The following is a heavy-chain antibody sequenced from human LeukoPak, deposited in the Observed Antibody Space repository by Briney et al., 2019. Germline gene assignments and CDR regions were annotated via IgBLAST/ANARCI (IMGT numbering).Heavy chain of an antibody. CDR2: ISPSGDIT. CDR1: GFTFSNYA. D-gene: IGHD3-16*01. V-gene: IGHV3-23*01. CDR3: AKDDDWGRYKH. Sequence: GGSLRLSCAASGFTFSNYAMSWVRQAPGKGLEWVSGISPSGDITYYTDSVRGRFTISRDNFKNTLSLQVNSLRAEDTAMYYCAKDDDWGRYKHWGQGTLVTVSS. J-gene: IGHJ1*01.